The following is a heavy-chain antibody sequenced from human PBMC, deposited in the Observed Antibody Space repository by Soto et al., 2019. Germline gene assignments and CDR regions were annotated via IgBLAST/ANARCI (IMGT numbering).Heavy chain of an antibody. CDR2: ISYDGSNK. CDR3: ARAYEGDYFDY. V-gene: IGHV3-30-3*01. J-gene: IGHJ4*02. CDR1: GFTFSSYA. Sequence: QVQLVESGGGVVQPGRSLSLSCAASGFTFSSYAMHWVRQAPGKGLEWVAVISYDGSNKYYADSVKGRFTISRDNSKNTLYLQMNSLRAEDTAVYYCARAYEGDYFDYWGQGTLVTVSS. D-gene: IGHD3-16*01.